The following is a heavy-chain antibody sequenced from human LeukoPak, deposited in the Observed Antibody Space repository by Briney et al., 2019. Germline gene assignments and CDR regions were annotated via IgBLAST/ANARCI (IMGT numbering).Heavy chain of an antibody. CDR2: IYYSGST. CDR3: ARTLRGMTTVD. V-gene: IGHV4-39*07. D-gene: IGHD4-17*01. Sequence: PSETLSLTCTVSGGSISSSSYYWGWLRQPPGKGLEWFGIIYYSGSTYYNPSLKRRVTISVDTSKNQFSLKLSSVPAADRAVYYCARTLRGMTTVDWGQGTLVTVSS. J-gene: IGHJ4*02. CDR1: GGSISSSSYY.